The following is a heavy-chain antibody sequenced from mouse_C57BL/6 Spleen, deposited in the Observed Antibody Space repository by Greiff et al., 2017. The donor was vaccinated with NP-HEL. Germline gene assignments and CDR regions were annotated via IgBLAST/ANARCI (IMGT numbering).Heavy chain of an antibody. CDR1: GYTFTSYG. Sequence: VKLMESGAELARPGASVKLSCKASGYTFTSYGISWVKQRTGQGLEWIGEIYPRSGNTYYNEKFKGKATLTADKSSSTAYMELRSLTSEDSAVYFCARRTAQATDYAMDYWGQGTSVTVSS. D-gene: IGHD3-2*02. J-gene: IGHJ4*01. V-gene: IGHV1-81*01. CDR3: ARRTAQATDYAMDY. CDR2: IYPRSGNT.